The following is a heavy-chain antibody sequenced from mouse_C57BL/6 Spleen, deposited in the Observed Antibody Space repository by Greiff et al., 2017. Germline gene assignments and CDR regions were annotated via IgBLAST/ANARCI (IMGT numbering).Heavy chain of an antibody. CDR3: ARNYDYDKAMDY. CDR2: INPYNGGT. J-gene: IGHJ4*01. V-gene: IGHV1-19*01. D-gene: IGHD2-4*01. CDR1: GYTFTDYY. Sequence: VQLQQSGPVLVKPGASVKMSCKASGYTFTDYYMNWVKQSHGKSLEWIGVINPYNGGTSYNQKFKGKATLTVDKSSSTAYMELNSLTSEDSAVYYCARNYDYDKAMDYWGQGTSVTVSS.